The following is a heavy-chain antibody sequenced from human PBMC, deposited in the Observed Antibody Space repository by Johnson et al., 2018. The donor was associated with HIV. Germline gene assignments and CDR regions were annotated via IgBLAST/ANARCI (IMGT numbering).Heavy chain of an antibody. Sequence: VQLVESGGGLVQPGRSLRLSCAASGFTSYDYAMHWVRQAPGKGLEWVSGISWNSGSIGYADSVKGRFTISRDNAKNSLYLQMNSLRAEDTALYYCAKAPDYYDSSPYAFDIWGQGTMVTVSS. CDR2: ISWNSGSI. J-gene: IGHJ3*02. V-gene: IGHV3-9*02. CDR1: GFTSYDYA. D-gene: IGHD3-22*01. CDR3: AKAPDYYDSSPYAFDI.